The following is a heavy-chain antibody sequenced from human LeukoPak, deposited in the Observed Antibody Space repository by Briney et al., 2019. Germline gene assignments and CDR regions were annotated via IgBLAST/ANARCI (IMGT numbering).Heavy chain of an antibody. V-gene: IGHV3-30*03. D-gene: IGHD1-14*01. CDR3: TGDVYQH. CDR2: ISYDGSNK. J-gene: IGHJ1*01. Sequence: PGGSLRLSCAASGFTFSNYGMHWVRQAAGKWLEWVAVISYDGSNKYYADSVKGRFTFSRDNSKNTLYLQMSSLRAEDTAVYYCTGDVYQHWGQGTLVTVSS. CDR1: GFTFSNYG.